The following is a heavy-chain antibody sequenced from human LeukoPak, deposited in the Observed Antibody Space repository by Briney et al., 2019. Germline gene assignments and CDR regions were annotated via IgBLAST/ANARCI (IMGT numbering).Heavy chain of an antibody. CDR3: AKRGYYYDSSGYIDY. Sequence: AGGSLRLSCAASGFPFSSSAMTWVRQIPGKGLEWVSGISGSGGSTYYADSVKGRFTISRDNSKNTLYLQMNGLRAEDTAVYYCAKRGYYYDSSGYIDYWGQGTLVTVSS. CDR1: GFPFSSSA. V-gene: IGHV3-23*01. D-gene: IGHD3-22*01. J-gene: IGHJ4*02. CDR2: ISGSGGST.